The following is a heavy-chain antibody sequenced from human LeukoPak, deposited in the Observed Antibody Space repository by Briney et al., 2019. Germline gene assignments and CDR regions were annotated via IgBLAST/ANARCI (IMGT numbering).Heavy chain of an antibody. Sequence: GGSLRLSCAASGFTFSSYAMSWVRQAPGKGMEWVSAISGSGGSTYYADSVKGRFTISRDNSKNTLYLQMNSLRAEDTAVYYCAKDRAQTPLKYWGQGTLVTVSS. CDR3: AKDRAQTPLKY. V-gene: IGHV3-23*01. D-gene: IGHD3-10*01. CDR1: GFTFSSYA. CDR2: ISGSGGST. J-gene: IGHJ4*02.